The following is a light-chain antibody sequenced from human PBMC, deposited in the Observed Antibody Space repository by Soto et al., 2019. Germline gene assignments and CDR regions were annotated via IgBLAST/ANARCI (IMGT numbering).Light chain of an antibody. CDR1: SSDVGGYNY. CDR3: SSYTSSSTVVV. Sequence: QSALTQPASVSGSPGQSITISCTGTSSDVGGYNYVSWYQQHPGKAPKLMIYDVSNRPSGVSNRFSGSKSGNTASLTISGPQAEHEADYYCSSYTSSSTVVVFGGGTKLTVL. J-gene: IGLJ2*01. V-gene: IGLV2-14*01. CDR2: DVS.